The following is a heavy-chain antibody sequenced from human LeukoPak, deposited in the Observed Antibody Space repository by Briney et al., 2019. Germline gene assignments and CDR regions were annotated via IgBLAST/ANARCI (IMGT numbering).Heavy chain of an antibody. Sequence: GRSLRLSCAASGFTFSSYGMHWVRQAPGKGLEWVAVIWYDGSNKYYADSVKGRFTISRDNSKNTLYLQMNSLRAEDTAVYYCARGYGGQDYFDYWGQGTLVTVSS. CDR1: GFTFSSYG. D-gene: IGHD4-23*01. V-gene: IGHV3-33*01. CDR2: IWYDGSNK. J-gene: IGHJ4*02. CDR3: ARGYGGQDYFDY.